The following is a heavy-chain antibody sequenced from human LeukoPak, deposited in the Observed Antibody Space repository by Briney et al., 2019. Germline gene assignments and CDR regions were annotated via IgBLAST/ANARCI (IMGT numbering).Heavy chain of an antibody. CDR3: ARDVHY. Sequence: GGSLRLSCTVSGFTVSSNSMSWVRQAPGKGLEWVSFIYSDNTHYSDSVKGRFTISRDNSKTTVFLQMNSLKAEDTAVYYCARDVHYWGQGTLVTVSS. CDR2: IYSDNT. J-gene: IGHJ4*02. V-gene: IGHV3-53*01. CDR1: GFTVSSNS. D-gene: IGHD2-8*01.